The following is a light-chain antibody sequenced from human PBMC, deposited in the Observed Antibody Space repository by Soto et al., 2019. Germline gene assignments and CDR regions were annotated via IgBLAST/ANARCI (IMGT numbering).Light chain of an antibody. CDR2: GAS. Sequence: EIVLTQSPGTLSLSPGERATLSCRASQSVSSSYLAWYQQKPGQAPSLLIYGASSRATGIPDRFSGSGSGTDFTRTISRLEPEDFAVYYCQQYGYFGQGTKLEIK. V-gene: IGKV3-20*01. CDR3: QQYGY. J-gene: IGKJ2*01. CDR1: QSVSSSY.